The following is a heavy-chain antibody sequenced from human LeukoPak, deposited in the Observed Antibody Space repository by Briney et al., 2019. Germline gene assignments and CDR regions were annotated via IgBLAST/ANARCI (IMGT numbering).Heavy chain of an antibody. CDR1: GFTFSNAW. CDR3: TTLTYYDFWSGYPDY. CDR2: IKSKTDGGTT. J-gene: IGHJ4*02. V-gene: IGHV3-15*01. D-gene: IGHD3-3*01. Sequence: GGSLRLSCAASGFTFSNAWMSWVRQAPGKGLEWVGRIKSKTDGGTTDYAAPVKGRFTISRDDSKNTLYLRMNSLKTEDTAVYYCTTLTYYDFWSGYPDYWGQGTLVTVSS.